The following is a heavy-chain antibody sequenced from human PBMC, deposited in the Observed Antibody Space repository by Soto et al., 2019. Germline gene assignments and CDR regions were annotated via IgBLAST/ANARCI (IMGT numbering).Heavy chain of an antibody. CDR2: INPSGGST. V-gene: IGHV1-46*01. Sequence: ATVKVSCKASGYTFTSYYMHWVRQAPGQGLEWMGIINPSGGSTSYAQKFQGRVTMTRDTSTSSVYMELSRLRSEDTAVYYCARDRXAAYYDFWSGYPRAPDYWGQGTLVTVSS. D-gene: IGHD3-3*01. CDR3: ARDRXAAYYDFWSGYPRAPDY. J-gene: IGHJ4*02. CDR1: GYTFTSYY.